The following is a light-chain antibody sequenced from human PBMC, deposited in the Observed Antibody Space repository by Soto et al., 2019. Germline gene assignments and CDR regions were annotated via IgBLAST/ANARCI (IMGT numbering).Light chain of an antibody. Sequence: QSALTQPASVSGSPGQSITISCTGTSSDVGAYNYVSWYQQYPGKAPKLMIYEVSNRPSGVSNRFSGSKSGNTASLTISGLQAEDEADYYCSSYRSGGTFVFGSGTKLTVL. CDR3: SSYRSGGTFV. J-gene: IGLJ1*01. CDR1: SSDVGAYNY. CDR2: EVS. V-gene: IGLV2-14*01.